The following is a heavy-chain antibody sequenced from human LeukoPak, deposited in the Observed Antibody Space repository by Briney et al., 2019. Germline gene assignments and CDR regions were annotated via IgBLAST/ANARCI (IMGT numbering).Heavy chain of an antibody. CDR2: ISWNSGSI. CDR1: GFTFDDYA. Sequence: PGGSLRLSCAASGFTFDDYAMHWVRQAPGKGLEWVSGISWNSGSIGYADSVKGRFTISRDNAKNSLYLQMNSLRAEDTALYYCAKADDGGIAVAGTNDDGMDVWGQGTTVTVSS. J-gene: IGHJ6*02. CDR3: AKADDGGIAVAGTNDDGMDV. D-gene: IGHD6-19*01. V-gene: IGHV3-9*01.